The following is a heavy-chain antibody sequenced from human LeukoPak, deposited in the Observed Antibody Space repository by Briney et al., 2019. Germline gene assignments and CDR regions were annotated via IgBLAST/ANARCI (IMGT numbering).Heavy chain of an antibody. CDR1: GYTFTGYY. CDR2: INPNSGGT. V-gene: IGHV1-2*02. CDR3: ARDFRRYDFWSGYKRFMRWFDP. D-gene: IGHD3-3*01. J-gene: IGHJ5*02. Sequence: GASVKVSCKASGYTFTGYYMHWVRQAPGQGLEWMGWINPNSGGTNYAQKFQGRVTMTRDTSISTAYMELSRLRSDDTAVYYCARDFRRYDFWSGYKRFMRWFDPWGQGTLVTVSS.